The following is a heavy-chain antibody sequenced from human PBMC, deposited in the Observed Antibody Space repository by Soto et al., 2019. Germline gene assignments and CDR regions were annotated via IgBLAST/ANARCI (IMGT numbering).Heavy chain of an antibody. CDR1: GFTFSSYA. V-gene: IGHV3-23*01. Sequence: GGSLRLSCAASGFTFSSYAMSWVRQAPGKGLEWVSAISGSGGSTYYADSVKGRFTISRDNSKNTLYLQMNSLRAEDTAVYYCAKDTTVRGVITLDAFDIWGQGTMVTVSS. J-gene: IGHJ3*02. CDR3: AKDTTVRGVITLDAFDI. D-gene: IGHD3-10*01. CDR2: ISGSGGST.